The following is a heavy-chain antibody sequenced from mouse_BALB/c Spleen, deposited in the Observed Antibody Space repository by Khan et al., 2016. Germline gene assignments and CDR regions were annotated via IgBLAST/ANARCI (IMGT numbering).Heavy chain of an antibody. CDR2: IDPATGNP. CDR3: ARGMITAEDY. Sequence: EVQLQESGAELVKPGASVKLSCIGSGFNIKDTYIHWVMQRPEQGLEWIGRIDPATGNPKYDPKFQGKATITADTSSNTAYLQLSSLTSEDTAVYYCARGMITAEDYWGQGTTLTVSS. CDR1: GFNIKDTY. J-gene: IGHJ2*01. D-gene: IGHD2-4*01. V-gene: IGHV14-3*02.